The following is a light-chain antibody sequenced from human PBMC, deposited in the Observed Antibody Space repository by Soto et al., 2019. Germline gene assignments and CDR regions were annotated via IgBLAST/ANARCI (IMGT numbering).Light chain of an antibody. V-gene: IGKV1-5*03. CDR1: QSISSW. CDR2: KAS. CDR3: QHYNTYPWT. Sequence: DIQMTQSPSTLSASVGDRVTITCRASQSISSWVAWYQQKPGKGPKLLIYKASHLESGVPSRFSGSGSGTEFTLTTSSLQPGDFATYYCQHYNTYPWTFGHGNKVDIK. J-gene: IGKJ1*01.